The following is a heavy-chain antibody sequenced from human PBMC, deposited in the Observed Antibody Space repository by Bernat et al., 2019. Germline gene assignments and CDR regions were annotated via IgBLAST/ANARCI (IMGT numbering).Heavy chain of an antibody. Sequence: EVQLVESGGGLVQPGGSLRLSCAASGFSFSTYTMSWVRQAPGMGLEWVSVIGDSGGGTYYADSVKGRFSISRDNSKNTLFLQMNSLRAEDTAVYYCARVRSDSGGGYIIRYLDYWGQGTLVTVSS. CDR3: ARVRSDSGGGYIIRYLDY. J-gene: IGHJ4*02. V-gene: IGHV3-23*04. D-gene: IGHD3-9*01. CDR1: GFSFSTYT. CDR2: IGDSGGGT.